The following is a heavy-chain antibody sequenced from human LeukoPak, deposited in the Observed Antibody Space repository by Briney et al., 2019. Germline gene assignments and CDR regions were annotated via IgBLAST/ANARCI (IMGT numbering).Heavy chain of an antibody. Sequence: GASVKISCKASGYTFTSYAMNWVRQAPGQGLEWMGWISPYNGNTKYLQKLQGRVTMTTDTSTSTAYMEVSSLRSDDTAVYYCAREESIGSYQFLHDYWGQGTLVTVSS. V-gene: IGHV1-18*01. D-gene: IGHD1-26*01. CDR1: GYTFTSYA. J-gene: IGHJ4*02. CDR3: AREESIGSYQFLHDY. CDR2: ISPYNGNT.